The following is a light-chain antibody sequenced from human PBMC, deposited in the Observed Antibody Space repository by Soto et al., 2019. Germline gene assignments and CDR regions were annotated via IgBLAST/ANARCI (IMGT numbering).Light chain of an antibody. CDR1: QSVSSK. CDR2: GAS. V-gene: IGKV3-15*01. J-gene: IGKJ1*01. Sequence: EIVMTQSPATLSVSPGEGATLSCRASQSVSSKLAWYQQKPGQAPRLLIYGASTRATGIPARFSGSGSGTEFALIISSLQSEDSAVYYCQQYNSWVCPFGQGTKVEIK. CDR3: QQYNSWVCP.